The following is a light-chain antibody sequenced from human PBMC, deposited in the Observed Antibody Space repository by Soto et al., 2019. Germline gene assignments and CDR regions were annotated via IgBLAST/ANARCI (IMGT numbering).Light chain of an antibody. Sequence: QSVLTQPASVSGSPGQSITISCTGTSSDVGGYNYVSWYQQHPGKATKLMIYDVSNRPSGVSNRCSGSTSGNTASLTISGLQAEDEADYYCSSYTSSSSYVFGTGTKLTVL. CDR2: DVS. J-gene: IGLJ1*01. CDR3: SSYTSSSSYV. V-gene: IGLV2-14*01. CDR1: SSDVGGYNY.